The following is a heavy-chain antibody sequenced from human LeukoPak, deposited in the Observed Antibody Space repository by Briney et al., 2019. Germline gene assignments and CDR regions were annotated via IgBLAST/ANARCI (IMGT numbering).Heavy chain of an antibody. J-gene: IGHJ5*02. CDR2: INHSGST. Sequence: TSETLSLTCAVYGGSLSGYYWSWIRQPPGKGLEWIGEINHSGSTNYNPSLKSRVTISVDTSKNQFSLKLSSVTAADTAVYYCARPLKLYYYGSGSRFDPWGQGTLVTVSS. D-gene: IGHD3-10*01. V-gene: IGHV4-34*01. CDR1: GGSLSGYY. CDR3: ARPLKLYYYGSGSRFDP.